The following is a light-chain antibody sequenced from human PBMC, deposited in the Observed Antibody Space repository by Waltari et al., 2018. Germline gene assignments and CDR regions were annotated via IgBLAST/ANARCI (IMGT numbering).Light chain of an antibody. J-gene: IGKJ5*01. V-gene: IGKV1-33*01. Sequence: DIQMTQSPSSLSASVGDRVTITCQASQDIGNYLNWYQQKPGKAPKLLIFEASSLETGVPSTFSGSGSGTDVTFTISSLQPEDIATYYCQQYDNLPITFGQGTRLEIK. CDR3: QQYDNLPIT. CDR2: EAS. CDR1: QDIGNY.